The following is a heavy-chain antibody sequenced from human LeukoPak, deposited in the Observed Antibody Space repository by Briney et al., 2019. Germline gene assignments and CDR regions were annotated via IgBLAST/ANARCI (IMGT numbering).Heavy chain of an antibody. CDR1: GFTISSNY. J-gene: IGHJ4*02. CDR2: IYSGGST. D-gene: IGHD1-20*01. Sequence: GGSLRLSCAASGFTISSNYMSWVRQAPGKGLEWVSVIYSGGSTYYADSVKGRFTISRDNSKNTLYLQMNSLRAEDTAVYYCARNPRYNWNYVEYWGQGTLVTVSS. V-gene: IGHV3-53*01. CDR3: ARNPRYNWNYVEY.